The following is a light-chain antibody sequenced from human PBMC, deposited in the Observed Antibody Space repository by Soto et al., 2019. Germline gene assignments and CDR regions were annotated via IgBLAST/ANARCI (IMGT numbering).Light chain of an antibody. CDR2: AAS. Sequence: DIVMTQSPDSLSVSLGERATIKCRSSQSVLHRSNGNNYIAWYQQKPGQVPNLLIFAASTLQSGVPSRFSGSGSGTYFTLTITGLQPEDVATYYCQNYNSAPWTFGQGTKVEIK. V-gene: IGKV4-1*01. CDR1: QSVLHRSNGNNY. J-gene: IGKJ1*01. CDR3: QNYNSAPWT.